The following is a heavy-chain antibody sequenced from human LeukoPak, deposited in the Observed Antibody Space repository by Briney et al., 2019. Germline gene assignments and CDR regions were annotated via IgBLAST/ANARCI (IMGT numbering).Heavy chain of an antibody. CDR3: ARGWPYYYDSSGYYYEPVDIIFDY. D-gene: IGHD3-22*01. J-gene: IGHJ4*02. Sequence: GASVKVSCKASGYTFTSYDINWVRQATGQGLEWMGWMNPNSGNTGYAQKFQGRVTMTRNTSISTAYMELSSLRSEDTAVYYCARGWPYYYDSSGYYYEPVDIIFDYWGQGTLVTVSS. V-gene: IGHV1-8*01. CDR1: GYTFTSYD. CDR2: MNPNSGNT.